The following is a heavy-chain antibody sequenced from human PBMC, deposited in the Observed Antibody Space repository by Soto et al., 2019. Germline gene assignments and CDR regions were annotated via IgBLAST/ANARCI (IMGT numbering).Heavy chain of an antibody. D-gene: IGHD4-4*01. CDR2: ISYDGSNK. CDR3: AKDRDSRVTTFWFDP. CDR1: GFTFSSYG. Sequence: GGSLRLSCAASGFTFSSYGMHWVRQAPGKGLEWVAVISYDGSNKYYADSVKGRFTISRDNSKNTLYLQMNSLRAEDTAVYYCAKDRDSRVTTFWFDPWGQGTLVTVSS. V-gene: IGHV3-30*18. J-gene: IGHJ5*02.